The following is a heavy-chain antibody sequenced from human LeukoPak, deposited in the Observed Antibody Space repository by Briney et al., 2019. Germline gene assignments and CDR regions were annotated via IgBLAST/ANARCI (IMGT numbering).Heavy chain of an antibody. CDR2: VNWSGGST. V-gene: IGHV3-20*04. D-gene: IGHD1-14*01. CDR3: ARSPITGPFYFDY. CDR1: GFAFDEHG. Sequence: GGSLRLSCTASGFAFDEHGMSWVRQVPGKGLEWVSGVNWSGGSTGYADPLRGRFTISRDNAKNSLYLQMDILRAEDTALYYCARSPITGPFYFDYWGQGTLVTVSS. J-gene: IGHJ4*02.